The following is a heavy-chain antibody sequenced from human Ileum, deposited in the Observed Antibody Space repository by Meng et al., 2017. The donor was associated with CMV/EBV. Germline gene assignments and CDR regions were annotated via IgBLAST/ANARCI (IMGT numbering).Heavy chain of an antibody. Sequence: GESLKISCASSGFTFGSYGMHWVRQTPGKGLEWVTFIRYDAKNEYYADSVEGRFTVSRDNSRYRLYLQMNSLRTEDTAVYYCAKDHSRGGIEPSLGFFDNWGQGALVTVSS. J-gene: IGHJ4*02. CDR3: AKDHSRGGIEPSLGFFDN. V-gene: IGHV3-30*02. CDR2: IRYDAKNE. CDR1: GFTFGSYG. D-gene: IGHD5-18*01.